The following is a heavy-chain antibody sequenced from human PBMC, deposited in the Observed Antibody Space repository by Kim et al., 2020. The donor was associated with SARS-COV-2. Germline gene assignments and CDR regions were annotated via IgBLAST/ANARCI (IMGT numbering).Heavy chain of an antibody. J-gene: IGHJ6*02. Sequence: SRVTIAVDTSKNQFSLKLSSVTAADTAVYYCARLGGLQPPKYYYYYGMDVWGQGTTVTVSS. D-gene: IGHD3-16*01. CDR3: ARLGGLQPPKYYYYYGMDV. V-gene: IGHV4-61*07.